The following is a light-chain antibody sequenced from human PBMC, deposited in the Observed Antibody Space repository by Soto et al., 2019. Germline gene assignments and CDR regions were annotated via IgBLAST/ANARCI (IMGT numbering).Light chain of an antibody. V-gene: IGKV3-20*01. J-gene: IGKJ1*01. CDR1: QSVSSSY. CDR3: QQYGSSPRT. Sequence: EIVLTQSPGTLSLSPGERATLSCRASQSVSSSYLAWYQQKPGQAPRLLIYGASSRATGIPGRISGSVSGTDFTLTISRLEPEDFAVYYCQQYGSSPRTFGQGTKVEIK. CDR2: GAS.